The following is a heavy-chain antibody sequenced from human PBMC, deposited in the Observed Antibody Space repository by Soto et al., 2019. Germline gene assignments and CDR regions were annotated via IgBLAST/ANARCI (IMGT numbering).Heavy chain of an antibody. CDR1: GYTFTSSD. CDR2: MNPNSGDT. V-gene: IGHV1-8*01. CDR3: ARDSHPHVPYCSGGSCYTH. J-gene: IGHJ4*02. D-gene: IGHD2-15*01. Sequence: QVHLVQSGAEVKKPGASVKVSCKASGYTFTSSDINWVRQATGQGLEWMGWMNPNSGDTGYAQKFQGRATMTRNTSTGTAYMELSSLRSEDTAVYYCARDSHPHVPYCSGGSCYTHWGQGTLVTVSS.